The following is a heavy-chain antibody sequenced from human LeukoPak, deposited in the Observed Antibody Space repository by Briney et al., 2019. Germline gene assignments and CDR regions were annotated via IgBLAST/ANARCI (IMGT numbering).Heavy chain of an antibody. CDR1: GYTFTSYG. V-gene: IGHV1-18*01. CDR3: ARGRSGMVRGVKLDY. J-gene: IGHJ4*02. Sequence: GASVKVSCKASGYTFTSYGISWVRQAPGQGLEWMGWISAYNGNTNCAQKLQGRVTMTTDTSTSTAYMELRSLRSDDTAVYYCARGRSGMVRGVKLDYWGQGTLVTVSS. CDR2: ISAYNGNT. D-gene: IGHD3-10*01.